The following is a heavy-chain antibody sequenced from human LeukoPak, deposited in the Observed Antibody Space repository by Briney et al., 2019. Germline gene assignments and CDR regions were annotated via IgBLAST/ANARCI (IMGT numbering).Heavy chain of an antibody. D-gene: IGHD2-15*01. CDR1: GYTFTSYY. V-gene: IGHV1-46*01. Sequence: ASVKVSCKASGYTFTSYYMHWVRQAPGQGLEWVGILNPSGGNTGYAQKFQGRVTMTRDTSTSTVYMELSSLRSDDTAVYYCARSALYCSGGSCFLGYWGQGTLVTVSS. CDR3: ARSALYCSGGSCFLGY. J-gene: IGHJ4*02. CDR2: LNPSGGNT.